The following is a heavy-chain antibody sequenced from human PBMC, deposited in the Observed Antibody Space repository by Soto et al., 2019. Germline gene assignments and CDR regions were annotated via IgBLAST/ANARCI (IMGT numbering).Heavy chain of an antibody. D-gene: IGHD3-16*01. Sequence: SSETLSLTCAVSGGSISHYYWSWIRQPPGKGLEWIAYIYYNGTTNSNPSLKGRVTISLDMSKSQFSLKLTSVTAADTAVYYCTRGHWALDSWAQGTLVTVSS. CDR2: IYYNGTT. CDR3: TRGHWALDS. CDR1: GGSISHYY. J-gene: IGHJ5*01. V-gene: IGHV4-59*01.